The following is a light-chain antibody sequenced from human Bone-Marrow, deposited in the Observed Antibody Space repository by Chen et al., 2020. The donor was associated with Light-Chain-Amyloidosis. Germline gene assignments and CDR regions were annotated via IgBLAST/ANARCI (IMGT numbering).Light chain of an antibody. CDR1: QSVLSTSNNKNY. Sequence: DIVMTQSPDSQAVSLGERATINCKSTQSVLSTSNNKNYIAWYQQKPGQPPKLLISWASMRESGVPDRLSGSGSGTDFTLTISSLQAEDVAVYYCQQYLSAPLTFGGGTKVEIK. CDR2: WAS. V-gene: IGKV4-1*01. CDR3: QQYLSAPLT. J-gene: IGKJ4*01.